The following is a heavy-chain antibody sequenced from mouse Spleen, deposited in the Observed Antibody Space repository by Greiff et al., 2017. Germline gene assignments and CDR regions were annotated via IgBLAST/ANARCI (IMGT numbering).Heavy chain of an antibody. D-gene: IGHD1-1*01. CDR2: SRNKANDYTT. CDR1: GFTFSDFY. J-gene: IGHJ3*01. CDR3: ARDGGRDYSPWFAY. V-gene: IGHV7-1*02. Sequence: EVKLMESGGGLVQPGGSLRLSCATSGFTFSDFYMEWVRQPPGKRLEWIAASRNKANDYTTEYSASVKGRFIVSRDTSQSILYLQMNALRAEDTAIYYCARDGGRDYSPWFAYWGQGTLVTVSA.